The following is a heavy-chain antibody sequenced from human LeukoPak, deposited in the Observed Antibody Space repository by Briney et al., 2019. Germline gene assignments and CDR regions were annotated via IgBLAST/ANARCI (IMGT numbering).Heavy chain of an antibody. J-gene: IGHJ5*02. V-gene: IGHV4-38-2*02. CDR2: IYHSGST. CDR1: GYSISSGYY. Sequence: PSETLSLTCTVSGYSISSGYYWGWIRQPPGKGLEWIGSIYHSGSTYYNPSLKSRVTISVDTPKNQFSLKLSSVTAADTAVYYCARDADAGTWNWFDPWGQGTLVTVSS. D-gene: IGHD6-13*01. CDR3: ARDADAGTWNWFDP.